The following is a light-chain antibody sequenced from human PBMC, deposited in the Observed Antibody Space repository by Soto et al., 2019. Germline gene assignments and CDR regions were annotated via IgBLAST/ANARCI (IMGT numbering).Light chain of an antibody. J-gene: IGLJ1*01. Sequence: QSVLTRPPAASGTPGQRVTISCSGGSSNIGSNYVNSYQQLPGTAPTLLIYSNNQRPSGVPDRFSGSKSGTSASLAISGLRSEEEADYYCAAWDDSLSGEVFGTGTKVTVL. CDR3: AAWDDSLSGEV. CDR2: SNN. CDR1: SSNIGSNY. V-gene: IGLV1-47*02.